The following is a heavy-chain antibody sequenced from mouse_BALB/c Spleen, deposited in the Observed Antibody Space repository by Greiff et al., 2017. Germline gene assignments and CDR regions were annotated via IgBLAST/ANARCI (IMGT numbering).Heavy chain of an antibody. CDR2: IRNKANGYTT. V-gene: IGHV7-3*02. J-gene: IGHJ4*01. Sequence: EVKVVESGGGLVQPGGSLRLSCATSGFTFPDYYMCWVRQPPGKALEWLGFIRNKANGYTTVYSASVKGRFTISRDNSQSILYLQMNTLRAEDSATYVSARDVGAMEYWGRGTSVTVSS. CDR1: GFTFPDYY. D-gene: IGHD3-1*01. CDR3: ARDVGAMEY.